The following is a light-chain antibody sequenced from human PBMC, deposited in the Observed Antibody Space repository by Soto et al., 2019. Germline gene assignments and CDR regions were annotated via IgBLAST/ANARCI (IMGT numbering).Light chain of an antibody. CDR3: QSYDSSLSGLV. J-gene: IGLJ1*01. Sequence: QSVLTQPPSVSGAPGQRVTISCTGSSCNSGAGYDVHWYQPLPGTAPKLLIYGNSNRPSGVPDRFSGSKSGTSVSLAITGLQAEDEADYYCQSYDSSLSGLVFGTGTKVTVL. CDR1: SCNSGAGYD. CDR2: GNS. V-gene: IGLV1-40*01.